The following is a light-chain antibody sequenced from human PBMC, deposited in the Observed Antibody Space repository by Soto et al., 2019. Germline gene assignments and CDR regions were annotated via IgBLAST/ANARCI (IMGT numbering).Light chain of an antibody. J-gene: IGKJ4*01. Sequence: DIELTQSPSSLSASVGDRVTITCRASQSISTTLNWYQQRPGKAPKLLIYAASTLYGGVPSRFSGGGSGTDFTLTINGLQPEDAATHYCHQSRSTPPFTFGGVTKV. CDR2: AAS. CDR3: HQSRSTPPFT. CDR1: QSISTT. V-gene: IGKV1-39*01.